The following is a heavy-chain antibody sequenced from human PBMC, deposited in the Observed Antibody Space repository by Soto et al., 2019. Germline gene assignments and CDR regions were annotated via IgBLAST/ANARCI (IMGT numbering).Heavy chain of an antibody. J-gene: IGHJ6*02. Sequence: PGGSLRLSCAASGFTFSSYSMNWVRQAPGKGLEWVSSISSSSSYIYYADSVKGRFTISRDNAKNSLYLQMNSLRAEDTAVYYCARDLYDFWSGLPYYYYGMDVWGQGTTVTVSS. CDR1: GFTFSSYS. CDR2: ISSSSSYI. V-gene: IGHV3-21*01. CDR3: ARDLYDFWSGLPYYYYGMDV. D-gene: IGHD3-3*01.